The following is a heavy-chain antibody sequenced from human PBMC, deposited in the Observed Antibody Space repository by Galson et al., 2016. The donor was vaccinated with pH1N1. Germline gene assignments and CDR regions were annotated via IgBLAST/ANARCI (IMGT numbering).Heavy chain of an antibody. J-gene: IGHJ4*02. CDR1: GFTFTSYA. Sequence: SLRLSCAASGFTFTSYAMHWVRQAPGKGLEWVAVILYDGTNEYYADSVKGRFTISRDKTQSTEYLQMNSLRTEDTAVYYCARDSEYSGHEGLHWAQGTLVIVSS. CDR3: ARDSEYSGHEGLH. D-gene: IGHD5-12*01. CDR2: ILYDGTNE. V-gene: IGHV3-30*04.